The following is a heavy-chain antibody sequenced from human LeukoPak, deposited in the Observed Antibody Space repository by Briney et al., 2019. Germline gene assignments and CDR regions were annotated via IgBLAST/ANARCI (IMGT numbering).Heavy chain of an antibody. CDR1: GYTFSGYY. CDR3: ARDGSGSGWYFFDY. Sequence: GASVKVSCKTSGYTFSGYYMHWVRQAPGQGLEWMGLMNPNSGATNYEQKFQGRVSLTRDMSISTAYLELTSVTSDDTAAYYCARDGSGSGWYFFDYWGQGTLVTVSS. CDR2: MNPNSGAT. V-gene: IGHV1-2*02. J-gene: IGHJ4*02. D-gene: IGHD6-19*01.